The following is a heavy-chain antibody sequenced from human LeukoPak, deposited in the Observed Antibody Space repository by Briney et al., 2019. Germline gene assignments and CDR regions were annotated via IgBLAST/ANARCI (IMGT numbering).Heavy chain of an antibody. CDR3: ARFVDYYDSSGYYYANDAFDI. CDR1: GGSISSSSYY. V-gene: IGHV4-39*01. Sequence: SETLSLTCTVSGGSISSSSYYWGWIRQPPGKGLEWIGSIYYSGSTYYNPSLKSRVTISVDTSKNQFFLKLSSVTAADTAVYYCARFVDYYDSSGYYYANDAFDIWGQGTMVTVSS. CDR2: IYYSGST. J-gene: IGHJ3*02. D-gene: IGHD3-22*01.